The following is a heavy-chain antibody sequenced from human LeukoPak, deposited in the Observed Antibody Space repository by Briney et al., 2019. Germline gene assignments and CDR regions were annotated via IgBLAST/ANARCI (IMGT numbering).Heavy chain of an antibody. CDR1: GYTFTSYG. CDR2: ISAYNGNT. CDR3: ARDPPMVRGVIIRYAFDI. D-gene: IGHD3-10*01. V-gene: IGHV1-18*01. Sequence: ASVKVSCKASGYTFTSYGISWVRQAPGQGLEWMGWISAYNGNTNYAQKLQGRVAMTTDTSTSTAYMELRSLRSDDAAVYYCARDPPMVRGVIIRYAFDIWGQGTMVTVSS. J-gene: IGHJ3*02.